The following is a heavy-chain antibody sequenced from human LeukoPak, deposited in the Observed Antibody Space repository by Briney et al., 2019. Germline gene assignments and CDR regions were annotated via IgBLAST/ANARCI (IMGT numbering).Heavy chain of an antibody. J-gene: IGHJ4*02. CDR2: ISGSGGST. Sequence: GGSLRLLQDAATPTSNSSSTSWDRQAPGKGLEWVSGISGSGGSTNYADSVKGRFAISRDNSKNTLYLQMSSLRAEDTAVYYCAKDRVCILFGDLQYWGRGTLVTVSS. D-gene: IGHD3-10*02. V-gene: IGHV3-23*01. CDR3: AKDRVCILFGDLQY. CDR1: TPTSNSSS.